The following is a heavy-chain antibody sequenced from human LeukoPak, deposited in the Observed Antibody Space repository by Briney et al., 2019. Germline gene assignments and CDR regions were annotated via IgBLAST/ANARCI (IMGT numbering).Heavy chain of an antibody. D-gene: IGHD2-15*01. Sequence: ASVKVSRKVSGYTLTELSMHWVRQAPGKGLEGMGGFDPEDGETIYAQKFQGRVTVTADKSTNTAYMELSSLRSQDTAVYYCAMFLGYCSGGSCPFDPWGQGTLVTVSS. J-gene: IGHJ5*02. CDR3: AMFLGYCSGGSCPFDP. CDR1: GYTLTELS. V-gene: IGHV1-24*01. CDR2: FDPEDGET.